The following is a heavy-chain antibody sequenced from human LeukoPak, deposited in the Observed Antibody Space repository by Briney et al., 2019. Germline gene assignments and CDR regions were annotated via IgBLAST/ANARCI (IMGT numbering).Heavy chain of an antibody. CDR3: ARCPIASAPPVYYFDY. J-gene: IGHJ4*02. CDR2: ISSRTSDT. D-gene: IGHD6-13*01. CDR1: GFTFSSYN. Sequence: PGGSLRLSCADSGFTFSSYNMNWVRQAPGKGVERVSSISSRTSDTYYADTVTGRFTISRDKVKKSLYMQMKRLREEDTSVYYCARCPIASAPPVYYFDYWGQGALVTVSS. V-gene: IGHV3-21*01.